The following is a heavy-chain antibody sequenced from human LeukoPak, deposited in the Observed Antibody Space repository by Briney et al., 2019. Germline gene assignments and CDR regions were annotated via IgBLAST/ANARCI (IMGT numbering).Heavy chain of an antibody. CDR1: GGSISSGGYY. D-gene: IGHD3-9*01. Sequence: SETLSLTCTVSGGSISSGGYYWSWIRQPPGKGLEWIGYIYYSGSTYYNPSLKSRVTISVDTSKNQFSLKLSSVTAADTAVYYCARVGYYDILTGLGYGMDVWGQGTTVTVSS. CDR2: IYYSGST. CDR3: ARVGYYDILTGLGYGMDV. J-gene: IGHJ6*02. V-gene: IGHV4-30-4*08.